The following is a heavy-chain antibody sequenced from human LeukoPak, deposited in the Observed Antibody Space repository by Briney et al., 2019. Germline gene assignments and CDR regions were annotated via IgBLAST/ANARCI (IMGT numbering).Heavy chain of an antibody. CDR2: IYYSGST. V-gene: IGHV4-30-4*01. CDR3: ARVVGYSSSWYRGWFDP. J-gene: IGHJ5*02. D-gene: IGHD6-13*01. Sequence: PSETLSLTCAVYGGSFSGYYWSWIRQPPGKGLEWIGYIYYSGSTYYNPSLKSRVTISVDTSKNQFSLKLSSVTAADTAVYYCARVVGYSSSWYRGWFDPWGQGTLVTVSS. CDR1: GGSFSGYY.